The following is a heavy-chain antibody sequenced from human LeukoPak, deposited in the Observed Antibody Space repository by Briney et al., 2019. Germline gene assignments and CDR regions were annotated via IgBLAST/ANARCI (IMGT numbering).Heavy chain of an antibody. Sequence: ASVKVSCKASGYTFTGYYMHWVRQAPGQGLERMGGIIPIFGTANYAQKFQGRVTITADKSTSTAYMELSSLRSEDTAVYYCARETTYYYDSSGYSWFDPWGQGTLVTVSS. D-gene: IGHD3-22*01. CDR1: GYTFTGYY. CDR2: IIPIFGTA. CDR3: ARETTYYYDSSGYSWFDP. J-gene: IGHJ5*02. V-gene: IGHV1-69*06.